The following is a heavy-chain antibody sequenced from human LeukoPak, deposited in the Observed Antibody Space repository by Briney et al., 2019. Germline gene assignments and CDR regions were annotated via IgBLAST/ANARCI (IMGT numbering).Heavy chain of an antibody. D-gene: IGHD3-10*01. CDR1: GFTFSSYG. CDR3: ARVAPPPEEGSIDY. J-gene: IGHJ4*02. CDR2: ISYDGRSE. Sequence: GGSLRLSCAASGFTFSSYGMVWVRQAPGKGLEWVSAISYDGRSELYAESVKGRFTISRDNPKRTLYLQMNSLRAEDTAVYYCARVAPPPEEGSIDYWGQGTLVTVSS. V-gene: IGHV3-30*03.